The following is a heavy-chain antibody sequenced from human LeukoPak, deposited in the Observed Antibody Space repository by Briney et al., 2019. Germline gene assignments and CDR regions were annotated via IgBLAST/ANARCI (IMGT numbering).Heavy chain of an antibody. D-gene: IGHD3-22*01. V-gene: IGHV3-7*03. CDR3: AKDRVITMIVVVISGFDY. CDR1: GFTFSSYW. Sequence: PGGSLRLSCAASGFTFSSYWMSWVRQAPGKGLEWVANIKQDGSEKYYVDSVKGRFTISRDNSKNTLYLQMNSLRAEDTAVYYCAKDRVITMIVVVISGFDYWGQGTLVTVSS. J-gene: IGHJ4*02. CDR2: IKQDGSEK.